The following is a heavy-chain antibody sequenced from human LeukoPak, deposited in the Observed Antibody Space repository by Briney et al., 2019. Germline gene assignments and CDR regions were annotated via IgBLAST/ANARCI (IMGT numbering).Heavy chain of an antibody. CDR2: ISSSGSTI. D-gene: IGHD6-13*01. CDR3: ARDLLIAAAGTSW. Sequence: GGSLRLSCATSGFTLRSHAMSWVRQAPGKGLEWVSYISSSGSTIYYADSVKGRFTISRDNAKNSLYLQMNSLRAEDTAVYYCARDLLIAAAGTSWWGQGTLVTVSS. CDR1: GFTLRSHA. J-gene: IGHJ4*02. V-gene: IGHV3-48*03.